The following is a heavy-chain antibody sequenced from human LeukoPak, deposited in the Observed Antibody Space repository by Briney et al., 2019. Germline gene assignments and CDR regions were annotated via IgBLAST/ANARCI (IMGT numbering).Heavy chain of an antibody. V-gene: IGHV1-69*04. CDR3: ARDTGGGYYYYGMDV. CDR2: IIPILGIA. D-gene: IGHD2-15*01. CDR1: GGTFSSYA. Sequence: ASVKVSCKASGGTFSSYAISWVRQAPGQGLEWMGRIIPILGIANYAQKFQGRVTITADKSTSTAYMELSSLRSEDTAVYCCARDTGGGYYYYGMDVWGQGTTVTVSS. J-gene: IGHJ6*02.